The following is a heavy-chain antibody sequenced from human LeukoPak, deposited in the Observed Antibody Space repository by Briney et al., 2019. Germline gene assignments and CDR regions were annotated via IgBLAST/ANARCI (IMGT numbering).Heavy chain of an antibody. CDR3: ARRLRPYCGGDCYPQYYFDY. J-gene: IGHJ4*02. V-gene: IGHV5-51*01. D-gene: IGHD2-21*01. Sequence: GESLKISCKGSGYSFTSYWIGWVRQMPGKGLEWMGIIYPGDSDTRYSPSFQGQVTISADKSISTAYLQWSSLKASDTAMYYCARRLRPYCGGDCYPQYYFDYWGQGTLVTVSS. CDR2: IYPGDSDT. CDR1: GYSFTSYW.